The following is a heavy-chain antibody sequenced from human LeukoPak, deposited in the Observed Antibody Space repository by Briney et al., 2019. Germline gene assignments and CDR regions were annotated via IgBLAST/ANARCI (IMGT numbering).Heavy chain of an antibody. D-gene: IGHD5-18*01. J-gene: IGHJ4*02. CDR1: GFTVSTNY. CDR3: ARRGDNYGSPFDY. Sequence: PGGSLRLSCAVSGFTVSTNYMNWVRQAPGKGLEWVSLIYSGGNTDCADSVKGRFTISRDNSKNTLYLQMNSLRAEDTAVYYCARRGDNYGSPFDYWGQGTLVTVSS. V-gene: IGHV3-53*01. CDR2: IYSGGNT.